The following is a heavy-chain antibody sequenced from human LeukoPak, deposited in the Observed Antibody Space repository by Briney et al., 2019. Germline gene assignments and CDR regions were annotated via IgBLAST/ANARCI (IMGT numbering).Heavy chain of an antibody. V-gene: IGHV1-2*02. Sequence: ASVKVSCKASGYTFTSYGISWVRQAPGQGLEWMGWSTLNSGDTKYAQKFQGRVTMTSDTSITKAYMELSRLKFDDTAMYYCAREGELGLNDWGQGTLVTVSS. CDR3: AREGELGLND. D-gene: IGHD7-27*01. J-gene: IGHJ4*02. CDR1: GYTFTSYG. CDR2: STLNSGDT.